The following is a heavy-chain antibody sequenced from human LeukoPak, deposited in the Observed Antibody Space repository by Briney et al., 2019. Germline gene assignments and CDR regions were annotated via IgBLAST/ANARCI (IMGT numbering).Heavy chain of an antibody. D-gene: IGHD4-23*01. CDR2: INGDGTST. CDR3: ARPGPACLRWSGHCAADY. J-gene: IGHJ4*02. Sequence: GGSLRLSCAASGFTFSTYWMHWVRQTPGKGLVWVSRINGDGTSTGYADSVKGRFTISRDNSKNTLYLQMNSLRAEDTAVYYCARPGPACLRWSGHCAADYWGQGTLVTVSS. V-gene: IGHV3-74*01. CDR1: GFTFSTYW.